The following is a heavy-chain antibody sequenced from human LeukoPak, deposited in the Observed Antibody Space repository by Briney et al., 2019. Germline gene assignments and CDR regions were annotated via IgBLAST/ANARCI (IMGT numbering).Heavy chain of an antibody. V-gene: IGHV1-2*02. CDR1: GYTFTGYY. D-gene: IGHD3-22*01. CDR3: ARGRRGDSSGYYRNWFDP. J-gene: IGHJ5*02. CDR2: INPNSGGT. Sequence: ASVKVSCKASGYTFTGYYMHWVRPAPGQGLEWMGWINPNSGGTNYAQKFQGRVTMTRDTSISTAYMELSRLRSDDTAVYYCARGRRGDSSGYYRNWFDPWGRGTLVTVSS.